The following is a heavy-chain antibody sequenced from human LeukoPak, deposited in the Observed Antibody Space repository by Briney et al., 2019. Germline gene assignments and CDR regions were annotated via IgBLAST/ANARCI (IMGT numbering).Heavy chain of an antibody. CDR2: FYPSGST. CDR1: GDSISGSNYF. V-gene: IGHV4-39*07. J-gene: IGHJ4*02. Sequence: SETLSLTCTVSGDSISGSNYFWGRIRQPPGKGLEWIGNFYPSGSTYYNPSLKSRVTIAEDTSKNQFSLRLSSVTAADTAVYYCARVGSGVNLYYFDYWGQGTLVTVSS. D-gene: IGHD4-23*01. CDR3: ARVGSGVNLYYFDY.